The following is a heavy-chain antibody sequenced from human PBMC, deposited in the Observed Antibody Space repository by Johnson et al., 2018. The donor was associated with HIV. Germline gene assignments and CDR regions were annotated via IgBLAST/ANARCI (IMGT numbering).Heavy chain of an antibody. CDR2: IYSGGST. CDR1: GFTISNNY. J-gene: IGHJ3*02. Sequence: VQVVESGGGLVQPGGSLRLSCAASGFTISNNYMSWVRQAPGKGLEWVSVIYSGGSTYYADSVKGRFTISRDDSKNTLYLQMSSLRAEDTAVYYCARGGGSSSWYQADAFDIWGQGTMVTVSS. V-gene: IGHV3-66*02. CDR3: ARGGGSSSWYQADAFDI. D-gene: IGHD6-13*01.